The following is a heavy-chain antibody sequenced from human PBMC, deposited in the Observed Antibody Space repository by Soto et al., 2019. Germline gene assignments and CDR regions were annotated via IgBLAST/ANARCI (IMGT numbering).Heavy chain of an antibody. V-gene: IGHV1-8*01. J-gene: IGHJ4*02. CDR2: MNPNSGNT. CDR3: VRVGYYYDSSGYYLSFGY. D-gene: IGHD3-22*01. CDR1: GYTFTSYD. Sequence: QVQLVQSGAEVKKPGASVKVSCKASGYTFTSYDINWVRQATGQGLEWMGWMNPNSGNTGYAQKFQGRVTMTRNTSISTAFMELSSLRSEDTAVYYCVRVGYYYDSSGYYLSFGYWGQGTLVTVSS.